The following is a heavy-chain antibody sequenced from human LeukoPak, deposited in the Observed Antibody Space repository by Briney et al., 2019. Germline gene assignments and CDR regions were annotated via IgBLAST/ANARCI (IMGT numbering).Heavy chain of an antibody. D-gene: IGHD6-19*01. J-gene: IGHJ1*01. Sequence: GASVKVSCKASGGTFSSYAISWVRQAPGQGLEWMGRIIPILGIANYAQKFQGRVTITADKSTSTAYMELSSLRSEDTAVYYCASSNSGWHIAEYFQHWGQGTLVTVSS. CDR1: GGTFSSYA. V-gene: IGHV1-69*04. CDR3: ASSNSGWHIAEYFQH. CDR2: IIPILGIA.